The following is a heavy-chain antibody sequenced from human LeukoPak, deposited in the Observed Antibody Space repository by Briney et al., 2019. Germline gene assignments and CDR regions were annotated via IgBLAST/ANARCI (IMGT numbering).Heavy chain of an antibody. V-gene: IGHV4-4*07. CDR1: GVSFTSFY. CDR3: ARFSGIYGHDS. D-gene: IGHD3-10*01. J-gene: IGHJ4*02. Sequence: PSETLSLTCTVSGVSFTSFYWRWIRQPAGKGLEWIGSLFSSGNTTYKPSFNSRATIAVDKSEKQFTRKLAAETAADTAVYYGARFSGIYGHDSWGQGTLVSVSS. CDR2: LFSSGNT.